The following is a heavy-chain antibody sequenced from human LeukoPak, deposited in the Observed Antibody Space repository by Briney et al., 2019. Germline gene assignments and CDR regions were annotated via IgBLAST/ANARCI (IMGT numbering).Heavy chain of an antibody. D-gene: IGHD2-8*01. CDR1: GYTFTDSY. CDR2: INPNSGGP. CDR3: ARYARHCNNDVYFTDYYIDL. V-gene: IGHV1-2*02. J-gene: IGHJ6*03. Sequence: GASVKVSCKTSGYTFTDSYIHWVRQAPGQGLEWMGCINPNSGGPDYAQKFQGRVTMTRDTSISTAYMEMSSLTSDDTAVYYCARYARHCNNDVYFTDYYIDLWGKGTTVIVSS.